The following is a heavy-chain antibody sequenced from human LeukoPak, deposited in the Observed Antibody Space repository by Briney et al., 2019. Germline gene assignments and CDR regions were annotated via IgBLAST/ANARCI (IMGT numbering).Heavy chain of an antibody. J-gene: IGHJ3*02. V-gene: IGHV1-69*01. CDR1: GGTFSSYA. Sequence: SVKVSCKASGGTFSSYAISWVRQAPGQGLEWMEGIIPIFGTANYAQKFQGRVTITADESTSTAYMELSSLRSEDTAVYYCARAPLGATQAFDIWGQGTMVTVSS. CDR3: ARAPLGATQAFDI. D-gene: IGHD1-26*01. CDR2: IIPIFGTA.